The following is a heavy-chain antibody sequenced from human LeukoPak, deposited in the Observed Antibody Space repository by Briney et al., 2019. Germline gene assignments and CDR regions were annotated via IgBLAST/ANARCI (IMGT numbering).Heavy chain of an antibody. V-gene: IGHV3-48*03. Sequence: GGSLRLSCAASGFTFSSYAMNWVRQAPGKGLEWVSYISSGSTIYDADSVKGRFTISRDNAKNSLYLQMNSLRAEDTAVYYCARESIAVAGAPFDCWGQGTLVTVSS. CDR2: ISSGSTI. CDR1: GFTFSSYA. CDR3: ARESIAVAGAPFDC. J-gene: IGHJ4*02. D-gene: IGHD6-19*01.